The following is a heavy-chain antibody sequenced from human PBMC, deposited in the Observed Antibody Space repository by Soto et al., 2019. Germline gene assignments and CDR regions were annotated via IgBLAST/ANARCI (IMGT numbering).Heavy chain of an antibody. CDR2: ITYDGSNQ. D-gene: IGHD1-26*01. J-gene: IGHJ4*02. V-gene: IGHV3-30-3*01. CDR1: GFIFSSYT. Sequence: GGSLRLSCAASGFIFSSYTLHCVRQAPGKGLEWVGVITYDGSNQYYADSVKGRFTISRDNSRNMLFLQMNSLRPDDTAVYYCARAPSGSYPEFDYWGKGT. CDR3: ARAPSGSYPEFDY.